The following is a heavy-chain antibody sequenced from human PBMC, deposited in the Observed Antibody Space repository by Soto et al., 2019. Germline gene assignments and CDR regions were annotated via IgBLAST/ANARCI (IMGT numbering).Heavy chain of an antibody. CDR2: ISDDGSNT. J-gene: IGHJ6*02. Sequence: QVQLVESGGGVVQPGRSLRLSCAASGFTFSSYGMHWVRQAPGKGLEWVAVISDDGSNTCYEDSVKGRFTISRDNSKNTLYLQMNSLRAEDTAVYYCAKGGLRYSSSYYGMDVWGQGTTVTVSS. CDR1: GFTFSSYG. V-gene: IGHV3-30*18. D-gene: IGHD6-6*01. CDR3: AKGGLRYSSSYYGMDV.